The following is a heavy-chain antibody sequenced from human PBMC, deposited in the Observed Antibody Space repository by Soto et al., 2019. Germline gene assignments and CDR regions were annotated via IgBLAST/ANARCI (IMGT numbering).Heavy chain of an antibody. CDR1: GFSLSNARMG. CDR2: IFSNDEK. Sequence: QVTLKESGPVLVKPTETLTPTCTVSGFSLSNARMGVSWIRQPPGKALEWLAHIFSNDEKSYSTSLKSRLTISXXTXKXXVVLTMTNMDPVDTATYYCARIRGRYDILTGNLDLWGRGTLVTVSS. CDR3: ARIRGRYDILTGNLDL. D-gene: IGHD3-9*01. V-gene: IGHV2-26*01. J-gene: IGHJ2*01.